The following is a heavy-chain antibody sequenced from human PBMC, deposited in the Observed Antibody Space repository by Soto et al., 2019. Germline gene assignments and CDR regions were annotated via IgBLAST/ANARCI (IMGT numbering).Heavy chain of an antibody. CDR3: ARDIVVVPADPYYYGMDV. J-gene: IGHJ6*02. V-gene: IGHV3-30-3*01. D-gene: IGHD2-2*01. CDR2: ISYDGSNK. Sequence: QVQLVESGGGVVQPGRSLRLSCAASGFTFSSYAMHWVRQAPGKGLEWVAVISYDGSNKYYAYSVKGRFTISRDNSKNPLYLQMNSLRAEDTAVYYCARDIVVVPADPYYYGMDVCGQGTTVTVAS. CDR1: GFTFSSYA.